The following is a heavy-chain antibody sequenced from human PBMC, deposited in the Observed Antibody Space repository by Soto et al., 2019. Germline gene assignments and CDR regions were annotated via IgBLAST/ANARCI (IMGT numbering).Heavy chain of an antibody. CDR1: GFTFGDYA. J-gene: IGHJ6*02. D-gene: IGHD3-22*01. V-gene: IGHV3-49*03. Sequence: PGGSLRLSCTASGFTFGDYAMRWFRQAPGKGLEWVGFIRSKAYGGTTEYAASVKGRFTISRDDSKSIAYLQMNSLKTEDTAVYYCTARPRDNSSGYYRNYYYYYGMDVWGQGTTVTVSS. CDR3: TARPRDNSSGYYRNYYYYYGMDV. CDR2: IRSKAYGGTT.